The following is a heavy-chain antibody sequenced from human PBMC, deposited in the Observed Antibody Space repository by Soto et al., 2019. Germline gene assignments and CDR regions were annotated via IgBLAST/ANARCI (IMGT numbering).Heavy chain of an antibody. CDR2: IYSGGST. CDR1: GFTVSSNS. Sequence: EVQLVESGGGLVQPGGSLRLSCAASGFTVSSNSMSWVRQAPGKGLEWVSVIYSGGSTYYADSVKGRFTISRDNSKNTLYIQMNSLRVEDTAVYYCERGLYSGWHYFDYWGQGTLVTVSS. J-gene: IGHJ4*02. D-gene: IGHD5-12*01. CDR3: ERGLYSGWHYFDY. V-gene: IGHV3-66*01.